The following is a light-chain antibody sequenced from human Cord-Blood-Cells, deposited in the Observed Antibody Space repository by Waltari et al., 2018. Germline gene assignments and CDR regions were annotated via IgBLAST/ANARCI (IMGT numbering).Light chain of an antibody. CDR2: DAS. V-gene: IGKV3-11*01. Sequence: EIVLTQSPPTLPLSPGERATLSCRASQRVSSYLAWYQQKPGQAPRLLIYDASNRATGIPARFSGSGSGTDFTLTISSLEPEDFAVYYCQQRSNWITFGQGTRLEIK. CDR1: QRVSSY. J-gene: IGKJ5*01. CDR3: QQRSNWIT.